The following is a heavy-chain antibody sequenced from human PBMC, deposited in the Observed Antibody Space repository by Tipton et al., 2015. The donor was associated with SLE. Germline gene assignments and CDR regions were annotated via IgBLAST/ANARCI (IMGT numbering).Heavy chain of an antibody. CDR2: TYHSGMT. D-gene: IGHD6-13*01. V-gene: IGHV4-59*01. CDR1: GGSISNYY. J-gene: IGHJ3*02. CDR3: AGSWAGSAFDI. Sequence: TLSLTCTVSGGSISNYYCHWIRQSPGKGLEWIGYTYHSGMTNYNPSLKSRVTMPIETSKNQFSLKVTSVTAADTAVYFRAGSWAGSAFDIWGQGTLVTVS.